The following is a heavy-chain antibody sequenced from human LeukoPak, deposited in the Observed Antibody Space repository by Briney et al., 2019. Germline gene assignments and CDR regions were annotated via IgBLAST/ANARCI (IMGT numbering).Heavy chain of an antibody. CDR2: ISNTGSSI. D-gene: IGHD3-22*01. CDR3: AREKIHFDSSGDYFDYYLYMDV. CDR1: RFTFNDYS. V-gene: IGHV3-11*01. Sequence: GGSLRLSCAASRFTFNDYSMIWIRQASGKGLEWDSSISNTGSSINYADSVKGRFNISRDNAKKSLYLQMNSLRAEDTAVYYCAREKIHFDSSGDYFDYYLYMDVWGKGTTVTISS. J-gene: IGHJ6*03.